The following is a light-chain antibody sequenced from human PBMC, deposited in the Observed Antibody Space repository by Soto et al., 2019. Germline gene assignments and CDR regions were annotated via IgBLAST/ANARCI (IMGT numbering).Light chain of an antibody. CDR1: QSVSSSY. CDR2: GAS. CDR3: QQYGSSPWT. J-gene: IGKJ1*01. Sequence: EIVLTQSPGTLSLSPGERATLSCRASQSVSSSYLAWYQQKPGQAPRLLIYGASSMATGIPDRFSGSGSGTDFKFTISRPEPEDFAVYYCQQYGSSPWTFGQGTKVEIK. V-gene: IGKV3-20*01.